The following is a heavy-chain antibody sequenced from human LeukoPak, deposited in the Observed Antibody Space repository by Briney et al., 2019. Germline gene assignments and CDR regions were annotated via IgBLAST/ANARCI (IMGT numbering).Heavy chain of an antibody. CDR1: GGSIGSSSYY. CDR3: ARGGYCSSTSCYSKWFDP. J-gene: IGHJ5*02. Sequence: SETLSLTCTVSGGSIGSSSYYWGWIRQPPGKGLEWIGSIYYSGSTYYNPSLKSRVTISVDTSKNQFSLKLSSVTAADTAVYYCARGGYCSSTSCYSKWFDPWGQGTLVTVSS. CDR2: IYYSGST. D-gene: IGHD2-2*02. V-gene: IGHV4-39*01.